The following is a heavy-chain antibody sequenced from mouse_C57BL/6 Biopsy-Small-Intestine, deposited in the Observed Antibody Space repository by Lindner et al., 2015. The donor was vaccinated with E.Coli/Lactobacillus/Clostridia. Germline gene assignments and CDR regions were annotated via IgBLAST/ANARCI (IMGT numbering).Heavy chain of an antibody. Sequence: SVKVSCKASGYTFTKYAISWVRQAPGQGLEWMGWISGYNGNTNYAQKLQGRVTMTTDTSTGTAYMELRSLRSDDTAVYYCARDELAYYYDSSGYRPDYWGQGTLVTVSS. CDR3: ARDELAYYYDSSGYRPDY. CDR2: ISGYNGNT. CDR1: GYTFTKYA. D-gene: IGHD1-1*01. J-gene: IGHJ4*01. V-gene: IGHV1-20*01.